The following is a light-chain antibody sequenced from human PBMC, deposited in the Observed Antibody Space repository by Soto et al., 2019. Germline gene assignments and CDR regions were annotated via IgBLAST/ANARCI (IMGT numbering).Light chain of an antibody. CDR3: QQYNTYSRA. J-gene: IGKJ1*01. V-gene: IGKV1-5*03. CDR2: RAS. Sequence: DIQMTQSPSTLSASVGDRVTITCRASQSLSSWLAWYQQKPGKAPKLLIYRASTLQWGVPSRFSGSGSGTDFTLTISSLQPDDFATYYCQQYNTYSRAFGQGTKVEIK. CDR1: QSLSSW.